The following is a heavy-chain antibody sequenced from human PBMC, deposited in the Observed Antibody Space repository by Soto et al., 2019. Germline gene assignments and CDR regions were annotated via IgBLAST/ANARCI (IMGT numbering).Heavy chain of an antibody. J-gene: IGHJ2*01. CDR3: ERHPMQYWYFDL. CDR1: GDSVTSNSGV. V-gene: IGHV6-1*01. CDR2: TYYRSTWYT. Sequence: QVQLQQSGPGLVKPSQTLSLTCAISGDSVTSNSGVWNWIRQSPSRGLEWLGRTYYRSTWYTDYAGAVKSRITINPDASKNQVSLHLNSVTPVDTAVYYCERHPMQYWYFDLWGRGTLVTVSS.